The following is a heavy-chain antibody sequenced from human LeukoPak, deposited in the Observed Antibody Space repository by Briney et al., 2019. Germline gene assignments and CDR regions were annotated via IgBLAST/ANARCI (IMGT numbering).Heavy chain of an antibody. Sequence: ASVKVSCKASGYTFTSYGISWVRQAPGQGLEWMGWISAYNGNTNYAQKLQGRVTMTTDTSTSTAYTELRSLRSDDTAVYYCARAIFGVVIIPPYYYGMDVWGQGTTVTVSS. CDR3: ARAIFGVVIIPPYYYGMDV. D-gene: IGHD3-3*01. V-gene: IGHV1-18*01. CDR2: ISAYNGNT. J-gene: IGHJ6*02. CDR1: GYTFTSYG.